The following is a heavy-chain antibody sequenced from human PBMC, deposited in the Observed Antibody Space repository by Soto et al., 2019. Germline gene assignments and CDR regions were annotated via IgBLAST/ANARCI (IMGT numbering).Heavy chain of an antibody. D-gene: IGHD3-22*01. J-gene: IGHJ4*02. CDR1: GGSISSGGYY. CDR2: IYYSGST. V-gene: IGHV4-31*03. Sequence: SETLSLTCTVSGGSISSGGYYWSWIRQHPGKGLEWIGYIYYSGSTYYNPSLKSRVTISVDTSKNQFSLKLSSVTAADTAVYYCARLGAYYQALDSWGQGTLVTVS. CDR3: ARLGAYYQALDS.